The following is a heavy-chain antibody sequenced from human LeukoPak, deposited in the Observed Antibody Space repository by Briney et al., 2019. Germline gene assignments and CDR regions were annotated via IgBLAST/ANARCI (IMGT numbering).Heavy chain of an antibody. J-gene: IGHJ4*02. CDR1: GFTVSSNY. V-gene: IGHV3-53*01. CDR3: ARDKVRGRDGYSYFDY. D-gene: IGHD5-24*01. Sequence: GGSLRLSCAASGFTVSSNYMSWVRQAPGKGLEWVSVIYSGGSTYYADSVKGRFTISGDNSKNTLYLQMNSLRAEDTAVYYCARDKVRGRDGYSYFDYWGQGTLVTVSS. CDR2: IYSGGST.